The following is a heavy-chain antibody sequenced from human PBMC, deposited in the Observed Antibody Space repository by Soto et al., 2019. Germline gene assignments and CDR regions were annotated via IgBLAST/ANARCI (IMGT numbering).Heavy chain of an antibody. J-gene: IGHJ6*02. CDR3: ARPEKGRSDRSGYYYDYYYGMDV. CDR1: GGTFSSYA. Sequence: GASVKVSCKASGGTFSSYAISWVRQAPGQGLEWMGGIIPIFGTANYAQKFQGRVTITADESTSTAYMELSSLRSEDTAVYYCARPEKGRSDRSGYYYDYYYGMDVCGQGTTVTVSS. CDR2: IIPIFGTA. V-gene: IGHV1-69*13. D-gene: IGHD3-22*01.